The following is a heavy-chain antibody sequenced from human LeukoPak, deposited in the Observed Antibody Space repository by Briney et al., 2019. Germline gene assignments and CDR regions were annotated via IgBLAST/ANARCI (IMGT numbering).Heavy chain of an antibody. CDR1: GYTFTSYY. J-gene: IGHJ5*02. CDR3: ARDISDDRTWWLDP. D-gene: IGHD3-22*01. V-gene: IGHV1-46*01. CDR2: INPSGDST. Sequence: ASVKVSCKASGYTFTSYYIHWVRQAPGEGLQWMGLINPSGDSTIYAQKFQGRVTMTRDTSTSTDYMELSSLTSEDTAIYYCARDISDDRTWWLDPWGQGTLVTVSS.